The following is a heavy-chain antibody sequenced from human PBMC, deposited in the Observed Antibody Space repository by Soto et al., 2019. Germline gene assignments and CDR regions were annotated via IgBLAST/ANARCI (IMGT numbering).Heavy chain of an antibody. CDR2: ISSSGNSI. J-gene: IGHJ4*02. CDR1: GFTFSDYY. V-gene: IGHV3-11*01. Sequence: GGSLRLSCAASGFTFSDYYMTWIRQAPWKGLEWVSYISSSGNSIYYADSVRGRFTVSRDNAKNSLFLQMNSLRAEDTAVYYCARRAAAGRSVDYWGLGTLVTVS. CDR3: ARRAAAGRSVDY. D-gene: IGHD6-13*01.